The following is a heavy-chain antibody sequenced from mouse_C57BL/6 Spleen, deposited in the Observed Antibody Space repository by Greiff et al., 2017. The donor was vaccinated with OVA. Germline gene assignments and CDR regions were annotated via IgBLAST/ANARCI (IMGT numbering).Heavy chain of an antibody. D-gene: IGHD3-2*02. Sequence: QVQLQQSGAELVRPGASVKLSCKASGYTFTDYYINWVKQRPGQGLEWIARIYPGSGNTYYNEKFKGKATLTAEKSSSTAYMQLSSLTSEDSAVYFCARQLRPNYAMDYWGQGTSVTVSS. CDR1: GYTFTDYY. J-gene: IGHJ4*01. CDR3: ARQLRPNYAMDY. V-gene: IGHV1-76*01. CDR2: IYPGSGNT.